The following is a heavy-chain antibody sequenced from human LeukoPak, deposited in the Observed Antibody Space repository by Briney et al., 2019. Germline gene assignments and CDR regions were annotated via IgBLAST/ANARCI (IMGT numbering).Heavy chain of an antibody. CDR3: ARESYQLPTTHAFDI. Sequence: PGGSLRLSCAASGFTFSSYSMNWVRQAPGKGLEWVSSISSSSSYIYYADSVKGRFTISRDNAKNSLYLQMNSLRAEDTAVYYCARESYQLPTTHAFDIWGQGTMVTVSS. CDR2: ISSSSSYI. D-gene: IGHD2-2*01. J-gene: IGHJ3*02. V-gene: IGHV3-21*01. CDR1: GFTFSSYS.